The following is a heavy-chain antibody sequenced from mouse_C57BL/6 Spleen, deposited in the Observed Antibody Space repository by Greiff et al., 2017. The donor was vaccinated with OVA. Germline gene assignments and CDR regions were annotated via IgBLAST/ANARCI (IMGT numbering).Heavy chain of an antibody. CDR3: ARHDVYSTNYYAMDY. CDR2: FYPGSGSI. D-gene: IGHD2-5*01. Sequence: VQLQQSGAELVKPGASVTLSCKASGYTFTEYTIHWVKQRPGQGLEWIGWFYPGSGSIKYNEKFKDKATLTADKSSSTVYMELSRLTSEDTAVYFGARHDVYSTNYYAMDYWGQGTSVTVSS. CDR1: GYTFTEYT. V-gene: IGHV1-62-2*01. J-gene: IGHJ4*01.